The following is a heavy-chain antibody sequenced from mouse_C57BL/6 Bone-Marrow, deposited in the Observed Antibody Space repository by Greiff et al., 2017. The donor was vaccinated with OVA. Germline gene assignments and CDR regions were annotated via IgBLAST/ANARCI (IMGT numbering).Heavy chain of an antibody. V-gene: IGHV1-26*01. CDR1: GYTFTDYY. J-gene: IGHJ4*01. D-gene: IGHD2-5*01. Sequence: EVKLQQSGPELVKPGASVKISCKASGYTFTDYYMNWVKQSHGKSLEWIGDINPNNGGTSYNQKFKGKATLTVDKSSSTAYMELRSLTSEDSAVYYCARFSNYVAMDYWGQGTSVTVSS. CDR2: INPNNGGT. CDR3: ARFSNYVAMDY.